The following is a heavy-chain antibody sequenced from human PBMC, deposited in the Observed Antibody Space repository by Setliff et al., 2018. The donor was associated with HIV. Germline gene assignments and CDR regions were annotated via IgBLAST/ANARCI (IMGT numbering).Heavy chain of an antibody. V-gene: IGHV4-4*09. CDR3: AKEYFY. CDR2: IYTSGST. Sequence: SETLSLTCTVSGGSISSYYWSWIRQPPGKGLEWIGSIYTSGSTNYNPSLKSRVTISKDTSNNQISLNLGSVTAADTAIYYCAKEYFYWGQGTLVTVSS. J-gene: IGHJ4*02. D-gene: IGHD3-9*01. CDR1: GGSISSYY.